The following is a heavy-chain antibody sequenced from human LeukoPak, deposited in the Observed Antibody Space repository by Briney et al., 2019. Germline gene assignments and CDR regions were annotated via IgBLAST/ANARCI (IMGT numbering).Heavy chain of an antibody. J-gene: IGHJ4*02. Sequence: GGSLRLSCAASGFTFSSYAMSWVRQAPGKGLEWVSAISGSGGSTYYADSVKGRFTISRDNSKNTLYLQMNSLRAEDTAVYYCAEVGKFGKSFDYWGQGTLVTVSS. V-gene: IGHV3-23*01. CDR3: AEVGKFGKSFDY. CDR2: ISGSGGST. CDR1: GFTFSSYA. D-gene: IGHD3-16*01.